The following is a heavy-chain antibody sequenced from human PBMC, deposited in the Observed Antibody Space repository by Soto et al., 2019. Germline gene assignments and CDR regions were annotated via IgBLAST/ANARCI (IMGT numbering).Heavy chain of an antibody. CDR1: GFSLTTSGVS. Sequence: QITLKESGPTLVKPTQTLTLTCTLSGFSLTTSGVSVGWIRQPPGKALEWLASIYWNDDKRYSPSLKSRLTLTKDNSKKQVVLTMTNMDPVDTATYYCAYRVGSRGSFDYWGQGTLVTVSS. D-gene: IGHD6-25*01. CDR3: AYRVGSRGSFDY. CDR2: IYWNDDK. V-gene: IGHV2-5*01. J-gene: IGHJ4*02.